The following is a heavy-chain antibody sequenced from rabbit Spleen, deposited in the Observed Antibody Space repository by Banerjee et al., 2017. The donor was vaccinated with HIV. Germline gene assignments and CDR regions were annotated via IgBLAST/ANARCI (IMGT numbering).Heavy chain of an antibody. CDR1: GVSFSISSY. D-gene: IGHD1-1*01. CDR3: ARDTSSSFSSYGMDL. CDR2: IDAGSSGFT. V-gene: IGHV1S40*01. J-gene: IGHJ6*01. Sequence: QSLEESGGDLVKPGASLTLTCTASGVSFSISSYMCWFRQAPGKGLEWIACIDAGSSGFTYFASWAKGRFTVSKTSSTTVTLHMTSLTAADTATYFCARDTSSSFSSYGMDLWGQGTLVTVS.